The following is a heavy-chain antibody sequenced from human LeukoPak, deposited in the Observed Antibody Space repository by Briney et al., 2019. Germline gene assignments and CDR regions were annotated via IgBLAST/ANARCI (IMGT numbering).Heavy chain of an antibody. D-gene: IGHD6-19*01. Sequence: GGSLRLSCAASGFTFDDYAMHWVRQAPGKGLEWVSGISWSSGSIGYADSVKGRFTISRDNAKNSLYLQMNSLRAEDTALYYCAKDRYSSGWYAAFDIWGQGTMVTVSS. CDR1: GFTFDDYA. CDR3: AKDRYSSGWYAAFDI. J-gene: IGHJ3*02. CDR2: ISWSSGSI. V-gene: IGHV3-9*01.